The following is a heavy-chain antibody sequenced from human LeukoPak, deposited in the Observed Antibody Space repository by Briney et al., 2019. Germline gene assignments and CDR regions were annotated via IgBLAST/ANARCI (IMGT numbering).Heavy chain of an antibody. Sequence: SETLSLTCSVSDGSFSSYYWSWIRQPPGKGLEWIGYIHSSGSTHYNPSLKSRVTTSLDTSKNQFSLKLSSVTAADTAVYYCVRVVTTSSGWYHFDNWGQGTLVTVSS. CDR2: IHSSGST. CDR1: DGSFSSYY. CDR3: VRVVTTSSGWYHFDN. D-gene: IGHD6-13*01. V-gene: IGHV4-4*09. J-gene: IGHJ4*02.